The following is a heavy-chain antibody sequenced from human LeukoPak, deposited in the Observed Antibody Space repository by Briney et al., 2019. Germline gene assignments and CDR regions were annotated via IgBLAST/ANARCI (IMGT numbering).Heavy chain of an antibody. Sequence: GGSLRLSCAASGFSFRGYWMTWVRQAPGKGLEWVANIKEDGSEKYYADCVKGRFTISKDNAKNSLDLQMNSLRAEDTAVYYCARRGSTDYWGQGTLATVSS. V-gene: IGHV3-7*05. CDR1: GFSFRGYW. CDR2: IKEDGSEK. CDR3: ARRGSTDY. D-gene: IGHD2/OR15-2a*01. J-gene: IGHJ4*02.